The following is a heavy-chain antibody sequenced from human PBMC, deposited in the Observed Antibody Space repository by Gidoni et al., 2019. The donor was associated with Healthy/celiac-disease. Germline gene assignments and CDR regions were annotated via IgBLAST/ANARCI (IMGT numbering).Heavy chain of an antibody. D-gene: IGHD6-19*01. J-gene: IGHJ4*02. CDR2: INHSGRT. CDR1: GGSFSGYY. V-gene: IGHV4-34*01. CDR3: AREQWPRGGVLWY. Sequence: QVQLQQRGAALLQPSETLSPTCAVYGGSFSGYYWSWIRQPPGKGLEWIGEINHSGRTNYNPSLRSRVTISVDPSKNQFSLKLGSVTAADTAVYYCAREQWPRGGVLWYWGQGTLVTVSS.